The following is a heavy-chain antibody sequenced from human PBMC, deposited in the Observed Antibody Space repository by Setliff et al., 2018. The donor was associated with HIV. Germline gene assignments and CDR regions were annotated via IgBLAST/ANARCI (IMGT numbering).Heavy chain of an antibody. V-gene: IGHV4-4*07. CDR2: IDTSEST. CDR3: ARSGFGYYYHYMYV. J-gene: IGHJ6*03. Sequence: PSETLSLTCTVSGGSISSYDWNWIGKPAGKGREWDGRIDTSESTNYNPSLKSRVTMSVDTSNHQFPLNLRSVTAADTAVYYCARSGFGYYYHYMYVWGKGTTVTVSS. CDR1: GGSISSYD. D-gene: IGHD3-10*01.